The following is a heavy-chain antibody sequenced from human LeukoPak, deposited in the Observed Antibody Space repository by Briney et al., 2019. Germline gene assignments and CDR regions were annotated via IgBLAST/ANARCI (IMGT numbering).Heavy chain of an antibody. CDR2: IYHSGST. CDR1: GGSISSGGYY. Sequence: SETLSLTCTVSGGSISSGGYYWSWIRQPPGKGLEWIGYIYHSGSTYYNPSLKCRVTISVDRSKNPFSLKLSSVTAADTAVYYCARDRAVSLDYGGRGPLVTVS. J-gene: IGHJ4*02. CDR3: ARDRAVSLDY. V-gene: IGHV4-30-2*01. D-gene: IGHD5-24*01.